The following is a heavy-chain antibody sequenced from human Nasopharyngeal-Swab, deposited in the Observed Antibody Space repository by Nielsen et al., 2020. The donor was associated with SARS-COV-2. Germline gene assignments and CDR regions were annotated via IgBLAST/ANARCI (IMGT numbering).Heavy chain of an antibody. J-gene: IGHJ4*02. V-gene: IGHV4-34*01. CDR3: ARVGYSNHGEGFDY. D-gene: IGHD4-11*01. Sequence: SETLSLTCAVYGGSFSGYYWSWIRQPPGKGLEWIGEINHSGSTNYNPSLKSRVTISVDTSKNQFSLKLSSVTAADTAVHYCARVGYSNHGEGFDYWGQGTLVTVSS. CDR1: GGSFSGYY. CDR2: INHSGST.